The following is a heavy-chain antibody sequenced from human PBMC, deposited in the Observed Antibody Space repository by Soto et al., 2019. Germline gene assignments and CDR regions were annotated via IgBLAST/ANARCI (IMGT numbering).Heavy chain of an antibody. CDR1: GYTFTSYG. Sequence: ASVKVSCKASGYTFTSYGISWVRQAPGQGLEWMGWISAYNGNTNYAQKLQGRVTMTTDTSTSTAYMELRSLRSDDTAVYYCARANLRYYYDRSPSWFDPWGQGTLVTVSS. J-gene: IGHJ5*02. CDR3: ARANLRYYYDRSPSWFDP. V-gene: IGHV1-18*01. D-gene: IGHD3-22*01. CDR2: ISAYNGNT.